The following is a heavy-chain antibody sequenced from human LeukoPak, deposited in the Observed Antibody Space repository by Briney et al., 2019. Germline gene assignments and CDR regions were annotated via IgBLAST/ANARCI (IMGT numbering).Heavy chain of an antibody. V-gene: IGHV4-30-4*07. J-gene: IGHJ4*02. CDR2: IYYSGST. Sequence: SQTLSLTCAVSGGSISSGGYSWSWIRQPPGKGLEWIGYIYYSGSTYYNPSLKSRVTISVDTSKNQLSLKLSSVTAADTAVYYCAREVPRFGGFGYWGQGTLVTVSS. D-gene: IGHD3-10*01. CDR3: AREVPRFGGFGY. CDR1: GGSISSGGYS.